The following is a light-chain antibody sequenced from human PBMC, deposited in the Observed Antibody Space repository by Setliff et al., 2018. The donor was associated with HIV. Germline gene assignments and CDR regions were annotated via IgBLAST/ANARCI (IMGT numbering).Light chain of an antibody. J-gene: IGLJ1*01. CDR2: DVT. Sequence: ALTQPPSASGSPGQSVTISCTGSSSDIGRYNSVSWYQQHPDKAPKLIIFDVTARPSGVPDRFSGSKSAITASLTISGLQSDDEADYFCSSFAGKDNLIFGSGTKVTVL. V-gene: IGLV2-8*01. CDR1: SSDIGRYNS. CDR3: SSFAGKDNLI.